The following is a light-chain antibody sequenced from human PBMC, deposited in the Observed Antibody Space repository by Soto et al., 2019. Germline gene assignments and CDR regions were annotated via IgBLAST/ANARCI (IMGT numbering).Light chain of an antibody. V-gene: IGLV1-47*02. Sequence: QSVLTQAPSASGTPGQRVSISCSGSSSNIGSEFVYWYQQLPGAAPKLLIYGNNQRPSGVPDRFSGSKSGTSASLAISGLRSEDEADYYCAASDDILSAWVFGGGTKVTVL. J-gene: IGLJ3*02. CDR2: GNN. CDR1: SSNIGSEF. CDR3: AASDDILSAWV.